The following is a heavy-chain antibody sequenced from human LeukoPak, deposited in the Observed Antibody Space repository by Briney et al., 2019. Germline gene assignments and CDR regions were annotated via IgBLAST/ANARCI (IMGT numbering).Heavy chain of an antibody. D-gene: IGHD1-1*01. CDR2: INWNSGVI. CDR1: GFNFNDYG. Sequence: PGRSLRLSCAASGFNFNDYGMHWVRQAPGKGLEWVSGINWNSGVIGYADSVKGRFTISRDKAKNSLYLQMTSLRREDTAFYYCAKDRGQQNVGVDYWGQGTLSPSPQ. V-gene: IGHV3-9*01. CDR3: AKDRGQQNVGVDY. J-gene: IGHJ4*02.